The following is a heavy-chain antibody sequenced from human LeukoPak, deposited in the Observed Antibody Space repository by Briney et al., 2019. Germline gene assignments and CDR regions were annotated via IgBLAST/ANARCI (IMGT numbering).Heavy chain of an antibody. D-gene: IGHD1-1*01. CDR1: GGTFITYA. J-gene: IGHJ4*02. Sequence: SVKVSCKASGGTFITYAINWVRQAPGQGLEWMGGIIPIFGTANYAQKFQGRVTVTTDDSTSTAFMELSSLRSEDTAVYYCATYMLRDNWNVHTFDSWGQGTLVTVSS. V-gene: IGHV1-69*05. CDR2: IIPIFGTA. CDR3: ATYMLRDNWNVHTFDS.